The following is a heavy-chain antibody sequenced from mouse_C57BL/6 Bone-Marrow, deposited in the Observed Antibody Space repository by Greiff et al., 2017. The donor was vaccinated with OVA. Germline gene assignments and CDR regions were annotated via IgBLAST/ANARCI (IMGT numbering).Heavy chain of an antibody. CDR2: ISYDGSN. D-gene: IGHD1-1*01. CDR3: ARGGLLLRLDY. J-gene: IGHJ2*01. Sequence: EVKLQESGPGLVKPSQSLSLTCSVTGYSITSGHYWNWIRQFPGNKLEWMGYISYDGSNNYNPSLKNRISITRDTSKNQFFLKLNSVTTEDTATYYCARGGLLLRLDYWGQGTTLTVSS. CDR1: GYSITSGHY. V-gene: IGHV3-6*01.